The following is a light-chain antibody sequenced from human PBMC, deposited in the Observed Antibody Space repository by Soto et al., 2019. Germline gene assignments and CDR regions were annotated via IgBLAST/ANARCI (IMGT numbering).Light chain of an antibody. CDR2: DVS. CDR1: SSDVGGYEY. CDR3: CSYAGSYTFV. V-gene: IGLV2-11*01. J-gene: IGLJ1*01. Sequence: QSALTQPRSVSGSPGQSVTISCTGTSSDVGGYEYVSWYQRHPGKAPKLMIYDVSKRPSGVPDRFSGSKSGNTASLTISGLQAEDEADYYCCSYAGSYTFVFGTGTKVTVL.